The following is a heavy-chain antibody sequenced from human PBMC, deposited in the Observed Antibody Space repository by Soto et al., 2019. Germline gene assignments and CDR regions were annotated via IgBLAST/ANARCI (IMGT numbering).Heavy chain of an antibody. V-gene: IGHV3-30*18. CDR2: ISYDGSNR. Sequence: GGSLRLSCAASGFTFSRYGMHWVRQAPGKGLERVAVISYDGSNRYYADSVKGRFTISRDNSKNTLYLQMNSLRAEDTAVYYCAKDFWSGSLLGYYYYYGMDVWGQGTTVTVSS. D-gene: IGHD3-3*01. CDR1: GFTFSRYG. CDR3: AKDFWSGSLLGYYYYYGMDV. J-gene: IGHJ6*02.